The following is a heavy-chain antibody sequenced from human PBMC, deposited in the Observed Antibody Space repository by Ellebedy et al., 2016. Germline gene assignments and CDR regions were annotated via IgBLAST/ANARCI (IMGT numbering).Heavy chain of an antibody. CDR2: ISYDGGAK. Sequence: GESLKISCAASGFTFSNYPLHWVRQAPGKGPEWVSFISYDGGAKHYADSVKGRFTISRDDSTNTLYVQMNSLRAEDTAVYYCATEGAATTMGDAFDIWGQGTMVTVSS. CDR1: GFTFSNYP. J-gene: IGHJ3*02. CDR3: ATEGAATTMGDAFDI. V-gene: IGHV3-30-3*01. D-gene: IGHD5-18*01.